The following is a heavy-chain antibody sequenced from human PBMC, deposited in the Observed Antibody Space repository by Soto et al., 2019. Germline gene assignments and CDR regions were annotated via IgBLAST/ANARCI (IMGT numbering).Heavy chain of an antibody. J-gene: IGHJ5*02. CDR2: VSXXGXT. V-gene: IGHV4-59*08. D-gene: IGHD6-19*01. CDR1: GGSISNYY. Sequence: PSEALSLTCTVSGGSISNYYWTWVRQPPGKGLEXIGXVSXXGXTXXXPXXXSRVNISIDTSKNQFSLKMISVTSADTAVYYCARHGSDSGWFFFDPWGQGALVTVSS. CDR3: ARHGSDSGWFFFDP.